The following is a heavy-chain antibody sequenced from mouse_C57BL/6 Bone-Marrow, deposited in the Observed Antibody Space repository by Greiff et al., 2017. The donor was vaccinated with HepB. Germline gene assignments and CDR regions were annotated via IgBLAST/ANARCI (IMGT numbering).Heavy chain of an antibody. J-gene: IGHJ3*01. CDR1: GYTFTEYT. Sequence: VQRVESGAELVKPGASVKLSCKASGYTFTEYTIHWVKQRSGQGLEWIGWFYPGSGSIKYNEKFKDKATLTADKSSSTVYMELSRLTSEDSAVYFCARHEVLPYYYGSSPFAYWGQGTLVTVSA. CDR3: ARHEVLPYYYGSSPFAY. D-gene: IGHD1-1*01. CDR2: FYPGSGSI. V-gene: IGHV1-62-2*01.